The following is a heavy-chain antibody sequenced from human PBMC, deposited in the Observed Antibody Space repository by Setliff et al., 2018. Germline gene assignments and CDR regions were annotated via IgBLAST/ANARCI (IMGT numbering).Heavy chain of an antibody. CDR2: IHYRGTT. Sequence: PSETLSLTCAVSGSAISSGHYWAWIRQPPGKGLEWIGRIHYRGTTYSNASLASRLTISVDTAKNQFSLKLTSVTAADTAVYYCARTGTYRYFDYWGQGTRVTVSS. V-gene: IGHV4-38-2*01. CDR1: GSAISSGHY. J-gene: IGHJ4*02. D-gene: IGHD1-1*01. CDR3: ARTGTYRYFDY.